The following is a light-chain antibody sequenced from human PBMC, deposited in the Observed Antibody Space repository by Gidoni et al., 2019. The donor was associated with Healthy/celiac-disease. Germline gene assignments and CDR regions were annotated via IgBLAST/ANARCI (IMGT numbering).Light chain of an antibody. Sequence: DIVLTQSPDSLAVSLCERATINCKSSRSVLYSSNNKDYLAWYQQKPGQPPKLLIYWASTRESGVPDRFSGSGSGTDFTLTISSRQAEDVAVYYCQQYYSIPITFGPGTKVDIK. J-gene: IGKJ3*01. CDR2: WAS. CDR3: QQYYSIPIT. V-gene: IGKV4-1*01. CDR1: RSVLYSSNNKDY.